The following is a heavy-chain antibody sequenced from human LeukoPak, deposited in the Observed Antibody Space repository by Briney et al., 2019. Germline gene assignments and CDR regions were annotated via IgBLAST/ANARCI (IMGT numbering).Heavy chain of an antibody. Sequence: GESLKISCKGSGYSFTSYWIGWVRQMPGKGLEWMGIIYPGDSDTRYSPSFQGPVTISADKSISTAYLQWSSLKASDTAMYYCARGGNYYDSSGYYIDAFDIWGQGTMVTVSS. CDR3: ARGGNYYDSSGYYIDAFDI. CDR2: IYPGDSDT. D-gene: IGHD3-22*01. V-gene: IGHV5-51*01. CDR1: GYSFTSYW. J-gene: IGHJ3*02.